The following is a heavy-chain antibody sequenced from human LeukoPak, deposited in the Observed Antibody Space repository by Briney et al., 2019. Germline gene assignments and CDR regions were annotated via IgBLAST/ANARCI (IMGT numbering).Heavy chain of an antibody. J-gene: IGHJ4*02. CDR1: GFSFTSYT. CDR3: ARQAACSGDCYYRHFDY. V-gene: IGHV3-48*01. D-gene: IGHD2-21*02. CDR2: ITNTGKTI. Sequence: GGSLRLSCAASGFSFTSYTMDWVRRAPGKGLEWVSYITNTGKTIFYADSVKGRFTISRDNAKSSLFLQMDSLRAEDTAVYYCARQAACSGDCYYRHFDYWGQGALVAVSS.